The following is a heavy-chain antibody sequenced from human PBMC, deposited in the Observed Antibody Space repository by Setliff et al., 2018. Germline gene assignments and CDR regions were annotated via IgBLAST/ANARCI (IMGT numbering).Heavy chain of an antibody. V-gene: IGHV3-23*01. D-gene: IGHD4-17*01. CDR3: AKDLGDDGRYYYYMDV. CDR2: ISGDSEYI. CDR1: GFTFSTYS. Sequence: GGSLRLSCAASGFTFSTYSMSWVRQAPGKGLEWVSAISGDSEYIYYRDSVKGRFTISRANSKNTLYLQMNNLRVEDTARYYCAKDLGDDGRYYYYMDVWGKGTTVTVSS. J-gene: IGHJ6*03.